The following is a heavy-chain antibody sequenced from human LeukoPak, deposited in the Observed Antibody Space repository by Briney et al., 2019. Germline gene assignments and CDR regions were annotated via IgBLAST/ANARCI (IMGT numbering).Heavy chain of an antibody. CDR3: AKARAGGRYYYDSSGYYYLSNYFDY. Sequence: GGSLRLSCAASVFTFSGYGMHGVREAPGRGLGGVAFIRYDGSNKYYEDSVKGRFTISRDNSKNTLYLQMNRLRAEDTAVYYCAKARAGGRYYYDSSGYYYLSNYFDYWGQGTLVTVS. CDR1: VFTFSGYG. D-gene: IGHD3-22*01. CDR2: IRYDGSNK. J-gene: IGHJ4*02. V-gene: IGHV3-30*02.